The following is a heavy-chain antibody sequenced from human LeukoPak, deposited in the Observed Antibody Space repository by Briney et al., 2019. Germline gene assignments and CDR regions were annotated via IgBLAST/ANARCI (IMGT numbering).Heavy chain of an antibody. V-gene: IGHV1-3*01. CDR1: GYTFTGYA. Sequence: ASVKVSCKASGYTFTGYAMHWVRQAPGQRLEWMGWINAGNGNTKYSQEFQGRVTITRDTSASTAYMELSSLRSEDTAVYYCARAVAGTHLDAFDIWGQGTMVTVSS. CDR3: ARAVAGTHLDAFDI. D-gene: IGHD6-19*01. CDR2: INAGNGNT. J-gene: IGHJ3*02.